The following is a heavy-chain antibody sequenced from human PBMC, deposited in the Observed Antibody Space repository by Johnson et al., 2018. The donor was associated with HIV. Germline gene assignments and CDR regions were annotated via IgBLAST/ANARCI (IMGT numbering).Heavy chain of an antibody. D-gene: IGHD3-10*02. Sequence: QPGRSLRLSCAASGFSFRNYGMHWVRQAPGKGLEWVALIWDDGSNKNYADSVKGRFTISRDNSKKMLYLHMNSLRAEDTAVYYCAKVAYYVYAFDIWGQGTKVTVSS. CDR1: GFSFRNYG. V-gene: IGHV3-33*06. J-gene: IGHJ3*02. CDR2: IWDDGSNK. CDR3: AKVAYYVYAFDI.